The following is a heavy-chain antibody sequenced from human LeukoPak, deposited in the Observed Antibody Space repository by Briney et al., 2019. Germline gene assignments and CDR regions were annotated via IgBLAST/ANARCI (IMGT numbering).Heavy chain of an antibody. CDR2: INPNSGGT. Sequence: ASVKVSCKASGYTFTGYYMYWVRQVPGQGLEGMGWINPNSGGTKYAQKFQGSVTMTRDTSISTAYMELNRLRSDDTAVYYCARVMNREGTNYGGQGTLVTVS. V-gene: IGHV1-2*02. D-gene: IGHD1/OR15-1a*01. CDR1: GYTFTGYY. J-gene: IGHJ4*02. CDR3: ARVMNREGTNY.